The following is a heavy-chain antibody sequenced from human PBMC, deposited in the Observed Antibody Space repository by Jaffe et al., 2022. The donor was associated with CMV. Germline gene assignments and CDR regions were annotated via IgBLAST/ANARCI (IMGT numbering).Heavy chain of an antibody. D-gene: IGHD3-3*01. CDR1: GFTFSSYS. Sequence: EVQLVESGGGLVKPGGSLRLSCAASGFTFSSYSMNWVRQAPGKGLEWVSSISSSSSYIYYADSVKGRFTISRDNAKNSLYLQMNSLRAEDTAVYYCAREPNHSLRFLEWSNYYGMDVWGQGTTVTVSS. CDR2: ISSSSSYI. CDR3: AREPNHSLRFLEWSNYYGMDV. J-gene: IGHJ6*02. V-gene: IGHV3-21*01.